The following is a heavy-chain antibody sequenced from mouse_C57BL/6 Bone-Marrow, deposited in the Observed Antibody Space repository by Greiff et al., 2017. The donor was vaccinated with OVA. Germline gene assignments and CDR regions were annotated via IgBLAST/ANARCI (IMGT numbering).Heavy chain of an antibody. CDR1: GYTFTSYW. V-gene: IGHV1-55*01. Sequence: VQLQESGAELVKPGASVKMSCKASGYTFTSYWITWVKQRPGQGLEWIGDIYPGSGSTNYNEKFKSKATLTVDTSSSTAYMQLSSLTSEDSAVYDCAKSDYYGSSSYFDYWGQGTTLTVSS. CDR2: IYPGSGST. J-gene: IGHJ2*01. CDR3: AKSDYYGSSSYFDY. D-gene: IGHD1-1*01.